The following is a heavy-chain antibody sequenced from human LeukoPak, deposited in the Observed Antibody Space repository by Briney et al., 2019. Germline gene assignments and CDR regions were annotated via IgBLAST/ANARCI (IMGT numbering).Heavy chain of an antibody. CDR2: INHSGST. CDR1: GGSFSGYY. Sequence: SETLSLTCAVYGGSFSGYYWSWIRQPPGKGLEWIGEINHSGSTNYNPSLKSRVTISVDTSKNQFSLKLSSVTAADTAVYYCARDSDILTGYYRRLFDYWGQGALVTVSS. CDR3: ARDSDILTGYYRRLFDY. V-gene: IGHV4-34*01. J-gene: IGHJ4*02. D-gene: IGHD3-9*01.